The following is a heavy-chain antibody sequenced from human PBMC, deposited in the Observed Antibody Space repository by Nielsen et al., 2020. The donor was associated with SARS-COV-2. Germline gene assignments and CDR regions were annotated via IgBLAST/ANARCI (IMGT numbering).Heavy chain of an antibody. CDR2: ISYDGSNK. V-gene: IGHV3-30*18. D-gene: IGHD3-3*01. Sequence: SCAASGFTFSSYGMHWVRQAPGKGLEWVAVISYDGSNKYYADSVKGRFTISRDNSKNTLYLQMNSLRAEDTAVYYCAKLAAPDDDFWSGYLSPPFDYWGQGTLVTVSS. CDR1: GFTFSSYG. J-gene: IGHJ4*02. CDR3: AKLAAPDDDFWSGYLSPPFDY.